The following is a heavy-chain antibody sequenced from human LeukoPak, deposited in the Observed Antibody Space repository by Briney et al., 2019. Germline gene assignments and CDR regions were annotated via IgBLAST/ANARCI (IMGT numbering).Heavy chain of an antibody. CDR2: ISSGTSYI. Sequence: GGSLRLSCAASGFTFSTYRMNWVRQAPGKGLEWVSSISSGTSYIYYADSVKGRFTISRDNAKNSLYLQMNSLRAEDTAVYYCAGYALYSSSWFFDYWGQGTLVTVSS. CDR1: GFTFSTYR. J-gene: IGHJ4*02. CDR3: AGYALYSSSWFFDY. V-gene: IGHV3-21*01. D-gene: IGHD6-13*01.